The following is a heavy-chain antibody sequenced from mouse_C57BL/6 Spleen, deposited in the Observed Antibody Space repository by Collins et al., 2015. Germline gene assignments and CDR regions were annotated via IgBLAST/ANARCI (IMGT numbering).Heavy chain of an antibody. CDR1: GYTFTSYW. CDR2: IYPSDSET. Sequence: QVRLQQPGAELVRPGSSVKLSCKASGYTFTSYWMDWVKQRPGQGLEWIGNIYPSDSETHYNQKFKDKATLTVDKSSSTAYMQLSSLTSEDSAVYYCATANSYYAMDYWGQGTSVTVSS. CDR3: ATANSYYAMDY. D-gene: IGHD4-1*01. V-gene: IGHV1-61*01. J-gene: IGHJ4*01.